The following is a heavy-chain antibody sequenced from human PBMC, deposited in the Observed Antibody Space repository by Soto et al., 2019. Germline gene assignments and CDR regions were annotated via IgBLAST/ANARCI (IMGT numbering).Heavy chain of an antibody. Sequence: GGSLRLSCAASGFAFSTYAMTWVRQAPGKGLEWVSVISGSGGSSYYAASVKGRFTISRDNSKNTLYLQMNGLRAKDTALYYCAKVTKRAAAGRYEYYKYGMDVWGQGATVTVSS. CDR2: ISGSGGSS. CDR1: GFAFSTYA. CDR3: AKVTKRAAAGRYEYYKYGMDV. V-gene: IGHV3-23*01. D-gene: IGHD6-13*01. J-gene: IGHJ6*02.